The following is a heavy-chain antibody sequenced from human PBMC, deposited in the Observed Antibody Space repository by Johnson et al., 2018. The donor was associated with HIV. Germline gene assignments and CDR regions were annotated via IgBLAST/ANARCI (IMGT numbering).Heavy chain of an antibody. J-gene: IGHJ3*02. Sequence: VQLVESGGGVVQPGRSLRLSCAASGFTFSSYAMSWVRQAPGKGLEWVSVLNSGGGPYYADPVPGRFTISRDNSKKTLHLQMTSLGAEDTAVYYCARGCRDGYTCDVFDIWGQGTTVTVSS. V-gene: IGHV3-66*01. D-gene: IGHD5-24*01. CDR1: GFTFSSYA. CDR2: LNSGGGP. CDR3: ARGCRDGYTCDVFDI.